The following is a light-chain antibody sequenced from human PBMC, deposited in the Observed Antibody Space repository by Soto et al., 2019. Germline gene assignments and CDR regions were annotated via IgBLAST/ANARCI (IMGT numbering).Light chain of an antibody. CDR1: QSVRSIH. CDR3: QVRTDWPPFKYT. V-gene: IGKV3-11*01. CDR2: DTS. Sequence: EIVLTQSPGTLSLSPGERATLSCRASQSVRSIHLAWYQQKSGQAPRLLIFDTSNRATGIPARFSGSGSGTDFTLTISRLEPEDFAVYYCQVRTDWPPFKYTFGQGTKV. J-gene: IGKJ2*01.